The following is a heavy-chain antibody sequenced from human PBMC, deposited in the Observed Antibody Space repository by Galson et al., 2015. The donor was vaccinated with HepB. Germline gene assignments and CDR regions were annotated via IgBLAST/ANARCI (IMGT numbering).Heavy chain of an antibody. CDR1: GFTFSSYS. CDR3: ARDGGGVNSDY. D-gene: IGHD3-16*01. J-gene: IGHJ4*02. Sequence: SLRLSCAASGFTFSSYSMNWVRQAPGKGLEWVSSISSSSSYIYYADSVKGRFTISRDNAKNSLYLQMNSLRAEDTAVYYCARDGGGVNSDYWGQGTLVTVSS. CDR2: ISSSSSYI. V-gene: IGHV3-21*01.